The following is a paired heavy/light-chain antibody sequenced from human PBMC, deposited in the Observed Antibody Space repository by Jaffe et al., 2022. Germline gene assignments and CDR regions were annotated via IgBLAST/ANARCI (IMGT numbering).Heavy chain of an antibody. CDR1: STYS. V-gene: IGHV3-48*04. J-gene: IGHJ4*02. Sequence: EVKLVESGGNLVQPGGSLRLSCAAFSTYSMNWVRQAPGKGLEWVSYIGSSSGTIYYADSVKGRFTISRDNAQNLVHLQMNSLRVEDTAVYYCARAPRATSSSYGPDEFWGQGTLVTVSS. D-gene: IGHD2-2*01. CDR2: IGSSSGTI. CDR3: ARAPRATSSSYGPDEF.
Light chain of an antibody. J-gene: IGKJ1*01. Sequence: EIVLTQSPGTLSLSPGQRATLTCRASQSVSTTYFAWHQQRPGQAPRLLIYGASNRATGIPDRFSGSGSGTDFTLTISRLEPEDFAVYYCQQYSSSPWTFGQGTKVEIK. CDR3: QQYSSSPWT. V-gene: IGKV3-20*01. CDR2: GAS. CDR1: QSVSTTY.